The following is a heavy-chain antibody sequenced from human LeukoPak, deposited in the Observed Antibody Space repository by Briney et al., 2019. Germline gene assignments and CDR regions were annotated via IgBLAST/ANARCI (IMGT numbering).Heavy chain of an antibody. CDR1: GFTVSSNY. V-gene: IGHV3-21*01. D-gene: IGHD2-2*01. Sequence: PGGSLRLSCAASGFTVSSNYMNWVRQAPGKGLEWVSSISSSSSYIYYADSVKGRFTISRDNAKNSLYLQMNSLRAEDTAVYYCARDSVVRYCSSTSCPSDYWGQGTLVTVSS. J-gene: IGHJ4*02. CDR3: ARDSVVRYCSSTSCPSDY. CDR2: ISSSSSYI.